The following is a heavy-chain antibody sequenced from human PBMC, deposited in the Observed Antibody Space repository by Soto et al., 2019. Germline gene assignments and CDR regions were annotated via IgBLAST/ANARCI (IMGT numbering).Heavy chain of an antibody. CDR1: GYSFTSYW. V-gene: IGHV5-10-1*01. D-gene: IGHD2-21*02. Sequence: LGESLKISCKGSGYSFTSYWISWVRQMPGKGLEWMGRIDPSDSYTNYSPSFQGHVTISADKSISTAYLQWSSLKASDTAMYYCARHGIVVVTATYYYYGMDVWGQGTTVTVSS. CDR3: ARHGIVVVTATYYYYGMDV. J-gene: IGHJ6*02. CDR2: IDPSDSYT.